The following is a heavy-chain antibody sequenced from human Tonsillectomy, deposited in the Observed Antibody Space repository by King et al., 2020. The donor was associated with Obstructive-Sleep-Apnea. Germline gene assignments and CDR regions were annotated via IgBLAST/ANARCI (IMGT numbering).Heavy chain of an antibody. Sequence: VQLQQWGAGLLKPSETLSLTCAVYGGSFSGYYWSWIRQPPGKGLEWIGEINHSGSTNYNPSLKCRVTISVDTSKNQFSLKLSSVTAADTAVYYCASRNYYDSSGATYYFDYWGQGTLVTVSS. CDR2: INHSGST. J-gene: IGHJ4*02. V-gene: IGHV4-34*01. CDR3: ASRNYYDSSGATYYFDY. CDR1: GGSFSGYY. D-gene: IGHD3-22*01.